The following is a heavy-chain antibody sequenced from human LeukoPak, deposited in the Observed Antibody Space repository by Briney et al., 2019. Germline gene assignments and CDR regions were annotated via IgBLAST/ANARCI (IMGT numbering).Heavy chain of an antibody. CDR1: GFTLSSYL. J-gene: IGHJ4*02. V-gene: IGHV3-74*01. CDR3: ARGPRGWFASDY. Sequence: GGPLRLSCAVSGFTLSSYLMHWVRQTPGKGRVWISRIHSDGSRSYADSVKGRFTISRDDAKNTLYLQMNSLRVEDTAVYYCARGPRGWFASDYWGQGTVVIVSS. CDR2: IHSDGSR. D-gene: IGHD6-19*01.